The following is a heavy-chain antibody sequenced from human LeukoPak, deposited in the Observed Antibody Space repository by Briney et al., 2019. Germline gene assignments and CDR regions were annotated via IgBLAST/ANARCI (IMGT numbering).Heavy chain of an antibody. CDR1: GYTFTGYY. CDR3: ARRTTSSSGIFDP. D-gene: IGHD6-13*01. V-gene: IGHV1-8*02. CDR2: INPNSGNT. J-gene: IGHJ5*02. Sequence: GASVKVSCKASGYTFTGYYMHWVRQAPGQGLEWMGWINPNSGNTGYAQKFQGRVTMTRNTSISTAYMELSSLRSEDTAVYYCARRTTSSSGIFDPWGQGTLVTVSS.